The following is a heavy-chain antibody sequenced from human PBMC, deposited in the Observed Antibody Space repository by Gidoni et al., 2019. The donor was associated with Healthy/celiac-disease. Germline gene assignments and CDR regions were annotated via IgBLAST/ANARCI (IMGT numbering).Heavy chain of an antibody. Sequence: VQLQQWGAGLFKPTETLSLTCAAYGGSFRGYYWSWIRQPPGKGLEWIGEINHSGSTNYNPSLKSRVTISVDTSKNQFSLKLSSVTAADTAVYYCASAYCGGDCYLDYWGQGTLVTVSS. CDR3: ASAYCGGDCYLDY. J-gene: IGHJ4*02. CDR2: INHSGST. D-gene: IGHD2-21*02. V-gene: IGHV4-34*01. CDR1: GGSFRGYY.